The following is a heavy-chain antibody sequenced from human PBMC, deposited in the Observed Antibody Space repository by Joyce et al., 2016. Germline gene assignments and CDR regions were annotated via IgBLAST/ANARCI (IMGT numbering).Heavy chain of an antibody. J-gene: IGHJ6*03. Sequence: EVQLLESGGGLVQPGGSLTLSCAASGFTFNNDGLTWVRQAPGKGLGWVSSISDIGGSTYYADSVRDRFTISRDKSKNTLFLQMTSLTAEDTAVYYCAKDRPYSTYYYFYYMDVWGKGTTVTVSS. CDR1: GFTFNNDG. CDR2: ISDIGGST. D-gene: IGHD4-11*01. V-gene: IGHV3-23*01. CDR3: AKDRPYSTYYYFYYMDV.